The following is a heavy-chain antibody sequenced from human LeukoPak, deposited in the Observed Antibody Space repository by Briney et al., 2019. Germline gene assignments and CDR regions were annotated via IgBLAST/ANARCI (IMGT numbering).Heavy chain of an antibody. Sequence: GASVKVSCKASGYTFTSYDINWVRQATGQGLEWMGWMNPNSGNTGYAQKFQGRVTMTRNTSISTAYMELSSPRSEDTAVYYCARVFGPPSWYDFWSGYKPTDAFDIWGQGTMVTVSS. V-gene: IGHV1-8*01. CDR3: ARVFGPPSWYDFWSGYKPTDAFDI. CDR2: MNPNSGNT. D-gene: IGHD3-3*01. CDR1: GYTFTSYD. J-gene: IGHJ3*02.